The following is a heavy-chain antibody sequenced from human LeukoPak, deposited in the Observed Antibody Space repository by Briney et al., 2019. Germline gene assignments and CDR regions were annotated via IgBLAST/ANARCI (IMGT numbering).Heavy chain of an antibody. V-gene: IGHV1-2*02. J-gene: IGHJ4*02. D-gene: IGHD6-13*01. CDR3: ARDLFLAAAGTFPADY. CDR1: GYTFTSYG. CDR2: INPNSGGT. Sequence: ASVKVSCKASGYTFTSYGISWVRQAPGQGLEWMGWINPNSGGTNYAQKFQGRVTMTRDTSISTAYMELSRLRSDDTAVYYCARDLFLAAAGTFPADYWGQGTLVTVSS.